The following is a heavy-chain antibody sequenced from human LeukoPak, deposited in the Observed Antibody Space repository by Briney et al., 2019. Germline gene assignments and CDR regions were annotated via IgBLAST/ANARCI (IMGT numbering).Heavy chain of an antibody. D-gene: IGHD6-13*01. V-gene: IGHV1-8*01. CDR1: GYTFTSYD. CDR3: ARKLRGIAAAGTRNWFDP. CDR2: MNPNSGNT. J-gene: IGHJ5*02. Sequence: ASVTVSCTASGYTFTSYDINWVRQATGQGLEWMGWMNPNSGNTGYAQKFQGRVTMTRNTSISTAYMELSSLRSEDTAVYYCARKLRGIAAAGTRNWFDPWGQGTLVTVSS.